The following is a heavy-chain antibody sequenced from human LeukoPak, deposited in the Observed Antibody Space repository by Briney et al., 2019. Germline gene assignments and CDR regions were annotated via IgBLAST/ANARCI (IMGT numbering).Heavy chain of an antibody. CDR3: ARGRLYCSGGSCSKPYFDY. J-gene: IGHJ4*02. D-gene: IGHD2-15*01. CDR1: GGSISSYY. Sequence: SETPSLTCTVSGGSISSYYWSWIRQPPGKGLEWIGYIYYSGSTNYNPSLKSRVTISVDTSKNQFSLKLSSVTAADTAVYYCARGRLYCSGGSCSKPYFDYWGQGTLVTVSS. CDR2: IYYSGST. V-gene: IGHV4-59*01.